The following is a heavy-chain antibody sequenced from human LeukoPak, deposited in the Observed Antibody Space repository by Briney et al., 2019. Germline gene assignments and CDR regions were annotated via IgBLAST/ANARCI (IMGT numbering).Heavy chain of an antibody. Sequence: GASVKVSCKASGYTFTSYYMHWVRQAPGQGLEWMGWINPNSGGTNYAQKFQGRVTMTRDTSISTAYMELSRLRSDDTAVYYCARLYCSSTSCYAYYFDYWGQGTLVTVSS. CDR2: INPNSGGT. J-gene: IGHJ4*02. CDR1: GYTFTSYY. V-gene: IGHV1-2*02. D-gene: IGHD2-2*01. CDR3: ARLYCSSTSCYAYYFDY.